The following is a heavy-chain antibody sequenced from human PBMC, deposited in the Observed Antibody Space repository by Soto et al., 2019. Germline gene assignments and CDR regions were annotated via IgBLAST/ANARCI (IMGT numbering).Heavy chain of an antibody. V-gene: IGHV1-58*01. CDR2: IVVGSGNT. CDR1: GFTFTSSA. J-gene: IGHJ1*01. CDR3: AAEDYYDKTKLYFQH. D-gene: IGHD3-22*01. Sequence: SVKVSCKASGFTFTSSAVQWVRQARGQRLEWIGWIVVGSGNTNYAQKFQERVTITRDMSTSTAYMELSSLRSEDTAVYYCAAEDYYDKTKLYFQHWGQGTLVTVSS.